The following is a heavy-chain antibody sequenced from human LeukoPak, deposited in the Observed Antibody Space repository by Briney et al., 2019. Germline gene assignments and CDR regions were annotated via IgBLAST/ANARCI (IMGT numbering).Heavy chain of an antibody. CDR3: ARYPYSTSSWSDP. V-gene: IGHV3-66*01. CDR2: INSGGGT. D-gene: IGHD6-6*01. Sequence: PGGSLRLSCAASGLTVSSDYMSWVRQAPGKGLEWVSVINSGGGTYYSDSVRGRFTISRDNSKNTLYLQLNSLRAEDTAVYYCARYPYSTSSWSDPWGQGTLVTVSS. CDR1: GLTVSSDY. J-gene: IGHJ5*02.